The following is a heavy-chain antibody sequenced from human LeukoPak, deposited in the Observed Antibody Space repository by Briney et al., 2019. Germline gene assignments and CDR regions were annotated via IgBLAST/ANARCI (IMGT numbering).Heavy chain of an antibody. D-gene: IGHD2-2*01. CDR2: ISGSGDST. V-gene: IGHV3-23*01. CDR1: GFTFSSYA. CDR3: ATRGYGRGTSCYAPQP. Sequence: GGSLRLSCAGSGFTFSSYALTWVRQAPGKGLEWVSAISGSGDSTYYADSVKGRFTISRDNSKNTLYLQMNSLRPEDTAVYYCATRGYGRGTSCYAPQPWGQGTLVTVSS. J-gene: IGHJ5*02.